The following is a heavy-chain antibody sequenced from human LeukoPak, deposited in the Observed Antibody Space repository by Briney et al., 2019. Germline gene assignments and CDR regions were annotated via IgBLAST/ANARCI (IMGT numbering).Heavy chain of an antibody. CDR2: IYYSGST. CDR1: GGSISSSSYY. D-gene: IGHD6-19*01. V-gene: IGHV4-39*01. CDR3: ARQKVPPRWLGTPYPFDY. Sequence: SETLSLTCTVSGGSISSSSYYWGWIRQPPGKGLEWIGSIYYSGSTYYNPSLKSRVTISVDTSKNQFSLKLSSVTAADTAVYYCARQKVPPRWLGTPYPFDYWGQGTLVTVSS. J-gene: IGHJ4*02.